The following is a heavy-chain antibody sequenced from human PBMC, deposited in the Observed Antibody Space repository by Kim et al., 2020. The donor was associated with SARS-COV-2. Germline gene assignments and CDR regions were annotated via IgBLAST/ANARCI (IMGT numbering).Heavy chain of an antibody. J-gene: IGHJ4*02. CDR1: GFTFSSYT. V-gene: IGHV3-7*01. CDR2: VKKDGGDK. CDR3: ATASGSF. D-gene: IGHD3-10*01. Sequence: GGSLRLSCAASGFTFSSYTMTWVRQAPGKGLEWVATVKKDGGDKYYVDSVKGRFAVSRDDAKNSLYLQMNSLRAVDTAVYYCATASGSFWGQGTLVTVSS.